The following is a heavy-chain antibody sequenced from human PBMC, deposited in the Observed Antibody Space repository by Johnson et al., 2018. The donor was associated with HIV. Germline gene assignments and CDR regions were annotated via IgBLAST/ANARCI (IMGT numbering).Heavy chain of an antibody. J-gene: IGHJ3*02. CDR1: GFTFSSYA. Sequence: QVQLVESGGGVVQPGRSLRLSCAASGFTFSSYAMHWVRQAPGKGLEWVAVISYDVSNKYYADSVKGRFTISRDNSKNTLYLQMNSLRAEDTAVYYCARDRIGWWEPPGADAFDIWGQGTMVTVSS. CDR3: ARDRIGWWEPPGADAFDI. D-gene: IGHD2-15*01. CDR2: ISYDVSNK. V-gene: IGHV3-30-3*01.